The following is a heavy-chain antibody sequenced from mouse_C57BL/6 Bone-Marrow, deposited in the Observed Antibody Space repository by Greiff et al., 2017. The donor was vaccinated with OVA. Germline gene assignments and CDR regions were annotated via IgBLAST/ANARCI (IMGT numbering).Heavy chain of an antibody. CDR3: ATYDAMDY. J-gene: IGHJ4*01. CDR1: GYAFSSSW. V-gene: IGHV1-82*01. Sequence: VQLQQSGPELVKPGASVKISCKASGYAFSSSWMNWVKQRPGKGLEWIGRIYPGDGDTNYNGKFKGKATLTADKSSSTAYMQLSSLTSEDSAVXFCATYDAMDYWGQGTSVTVSS. CDR2: IYPGDGDT.